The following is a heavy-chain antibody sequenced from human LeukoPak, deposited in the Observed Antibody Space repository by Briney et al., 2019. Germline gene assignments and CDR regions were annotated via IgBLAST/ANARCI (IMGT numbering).Heavy chain of an antibody. CDR3: ARRKQWLACIDY. D-gene: IGHD6-19*01. Sequence: SETLSLTCAVYGGSFSGYYWSWIRQPPGKGLEWIGEINHSGSTNYNPSLKSRVTISVDTSKNQFSLKLSSVTAADTAVYYCARRKQWLACIDYWGQGTLVTVSS. CDR2: INHSGST. J-gene: IGHJ4*02. CDR1: GGSFSGYY. V-gene: IGHV4-34*01.